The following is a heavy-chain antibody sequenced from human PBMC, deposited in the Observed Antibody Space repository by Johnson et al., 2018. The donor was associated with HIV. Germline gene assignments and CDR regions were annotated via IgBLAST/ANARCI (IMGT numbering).Heavy chain of an antibody. V-gene: IGHV3-30*14. CDR1: GFTFSSYA. D-gene: IGHD2-15*01. J-gene: IGHJ3*02. CDR2: ISYDGSNK. Sequence: QVQLVESGGGVVQPGRSLRLSCAASGFTFSSYAMHWVRQAPGKGLEWVAVISYDGSNKYYADSVKGRFTISRDNSKNTLYLQMNSLRAEDTAVYYCVTLVVAPPFDIWDQGTMVTVSS. CDR3: VTLVVAPPFDI.